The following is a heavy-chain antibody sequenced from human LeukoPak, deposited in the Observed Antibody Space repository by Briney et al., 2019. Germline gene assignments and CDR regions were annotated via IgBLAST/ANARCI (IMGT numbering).Heavy chain of an antibody. D-gene: IGHD3-3*01. CDR1: GFTFSSYA. V-gene: IGHV3-23*01. J-gene: IGHJ5*02. CDR2: ISGSGGST. CDR3: GKWRYAVVIMVSWFDP. Sequence: QAGGSLRLSCAASGFTFSSYAMSWVRQAPGKGLEWVSAISGSGGSTYYADSVKGRFTISRDNSKNTLYLQMSSLRAEDTAVYYCGKWRYAVVIMVSWFDPWGQGTLVTVSS.